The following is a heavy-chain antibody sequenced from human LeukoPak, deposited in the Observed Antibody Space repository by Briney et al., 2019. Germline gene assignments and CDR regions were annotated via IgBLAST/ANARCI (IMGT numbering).Heavy chain of an antibody. D-gene: IGHD3-10*01. CDR3: AREMYYYGSGSYPNNYDGFDI. J-gene: IGHJ3*02. Sequence: SETLSLTCTVSGGSISSGDYYWSWFRHPPGRGLEWLGYIYYSGSTYYNPSLKSRVTISVDTSKNQFSLKLNSVTAADTAVYYCAREMYYYGSGSYPNNYDGFDIWGQGTMVTVSS. CDR2: IYYSGST. CDR1: GGSISSGDYY. V-gene: IGHV4-30-4*08.